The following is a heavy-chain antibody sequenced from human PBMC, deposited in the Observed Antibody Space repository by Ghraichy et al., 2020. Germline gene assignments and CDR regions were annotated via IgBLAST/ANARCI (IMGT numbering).Heavy chain of an antibody. CDR3: ARAGPERTEYSSSPRTDWFDP. CDR1: GGSFSGYY. D-gene: IGHD6-6*01. V-gene: IGHV4-34*01. Sequence: SETLSLTCAVYGGSFSGYYWSWIRQPPGKGLEWIGEINHSGSTNYNPSLKSRVTISVDTSKNQFSLKLSSVTAADTAVYYCARAGPERTEYSSSPRTDWFDPWGQGTLVTVSS. J-gene: IGHJ5*02. CDR2: INHSGST.